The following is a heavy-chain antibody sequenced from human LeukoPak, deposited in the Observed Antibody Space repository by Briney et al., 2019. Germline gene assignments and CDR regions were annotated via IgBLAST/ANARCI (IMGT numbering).Heavy chain of an antibody. V-gene: IGHV3-74*01. Sequence: PGGSLRLSCAASGFTFSSFWMHWVRQAPGKGLVWVSRINRDGSGTDYADSVKGRFTISRDNAKNTLYLQMNSLRAEDTAVYYCTREERQAGFDYWGQGTLVTVSS. CDR1: GFTFSSFW. CDR2: INRDGSGT. D-gene: IGHD1-1*01. J-gene: IGHJ4*02. CDR3: TREERQAGFDY.